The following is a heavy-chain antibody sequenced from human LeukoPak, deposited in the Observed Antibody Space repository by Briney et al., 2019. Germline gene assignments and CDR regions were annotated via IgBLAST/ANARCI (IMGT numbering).Heavy chain of an antibody. CDR2: IYYSGST. CDR1: GGSISSYY. Sequence: SETLSLTCTVSGGSISSYYWSWIRQPPGKGLEWIGYIYYSGSTNYNPSLKSRVTISVDTSKNQFSLKLSSVTAADTAVYYCARDIGYCDTTSCATWFDPWGQGILVTVFS. CDR3: ARDIGYCDTTSCATWFDP. J-gene: IGHJ5*02. D-gene: IGHD2-2*01. V-gene: IGHV4-59*01.